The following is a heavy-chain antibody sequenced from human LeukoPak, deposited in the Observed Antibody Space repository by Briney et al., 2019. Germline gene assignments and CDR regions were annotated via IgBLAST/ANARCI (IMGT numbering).Heavy chain of an antibody. CDR2: FDPGDGET. V-gene: IGHV1-24*01. CDR1: GYTLTELS. Sequence: ASVKVSCKVSGYTLTELSMHWVRQAPGKGLEWMGGFDPGDGETIYAQKFQGRVTMTEDTSTDTAYMERSSLISENTAVNYCASLNYFDYWGQGTLVTVSS. CDR3: ASLNYFDY. J-gene: IGHJ4*02.